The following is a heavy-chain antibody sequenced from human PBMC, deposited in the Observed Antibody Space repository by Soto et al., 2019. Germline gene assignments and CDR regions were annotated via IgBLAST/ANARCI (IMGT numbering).Heavy chain of an antibody. J-gene: IGHJ4*02. CDR2: ISGNDGNT. V-gene: IGHV1-18*01. D-gene: IGHD6-13*01. CDR1: GYTFTNHG. Sequence: QVQLVQSGAEVKNPGASVKVSCKASGYTFTNHGISWVRQAPGQGLEWMGWISGNDGNTKYAQKPQGRVTMTIDKSTTTAYMELRSLRSDDTAVYYCARRWESSSWYLDYWGQGTLVTVSS. CDR3: ARRWESSSWYLDY.